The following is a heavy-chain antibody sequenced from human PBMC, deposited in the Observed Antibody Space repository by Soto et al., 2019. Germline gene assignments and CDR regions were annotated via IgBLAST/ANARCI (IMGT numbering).Heavy chain of an antibody. CDR3: TTDRRWEWSIDY. D-gene: IGHD3-3*01. CDR1: GFTFSNAW. V-gene: IGHV3-15*01. CDR2: IKSETDGGTT. J-gene: IGHJ4*02. Sequence: GGSLRLSCAASGFTFSNAWMSWVRQAPGKGLEWVGRIKSETDGGTTDYAAPVKGRFTISRDDSKNTLYLQMNSLKTEDTAVYYCTTDRRWEWSIDYWGQGTLVTVSS.